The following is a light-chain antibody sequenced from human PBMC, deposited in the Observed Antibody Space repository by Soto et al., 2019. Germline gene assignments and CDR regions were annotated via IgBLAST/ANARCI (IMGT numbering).Light chain of an antibody. J-gene: IGKJ2*01. CDR2: DAS. Sequence: DIQMTQSPSTLSASVGDGVTITCRASQSISTWLAWYQQKPGKAPKLLIYDASTLESGVPSRFSGSGSGTEFTLTISSLQPDDFAVYYCQQFAGPPYTFGQGTKLEI. CDR3: QQFAGPPYT. V-gene: IGKV1-5*01. CDR1: QSISTW.